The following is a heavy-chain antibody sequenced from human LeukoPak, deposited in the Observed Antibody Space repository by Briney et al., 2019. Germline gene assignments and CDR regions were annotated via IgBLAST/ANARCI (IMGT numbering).Heavy chain of an antibody. V-gene: IGHV3-23*01. CDR3: AKDPKFSSSSWGGDY. Sequence: GGSLRLSCAASGFTFSSYAMSWVRQAPGKGLEWVSAISGSGGSTYYADSVKGRFTISRDNSKNTLYLQMNSLRAEDTAVYYCAKDPKFSSSSWGGDYWGQGTLVTVSS. J-gene: IGHJ4*02. CDR2: ISGSGGST. D-gene: IGHD6-13*01. CDR1: GFTFSSYA.